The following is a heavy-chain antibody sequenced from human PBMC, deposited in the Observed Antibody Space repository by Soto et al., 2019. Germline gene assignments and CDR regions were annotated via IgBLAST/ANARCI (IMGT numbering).Heavy chain of an antibody. D-gene: IGHD3-3*01. Sequence: GASVKVSCKASGYTFTSYGISWVRQAPGQGLEWMGWISAYNGNTNYAQKLQGRVTMTTDTSTSTAYMELRSLRSDDTAVYYCARDGTTTIFGVVSYWFDPWGQGTLVTVSS. J-gene: IGHJ5*02. CDR1: GYTFTSYG. V-gene: IGHV1-18*01. CDR2: ISAYNGNT. CDR3: ARDGTTTIFGVVSYWFDP.